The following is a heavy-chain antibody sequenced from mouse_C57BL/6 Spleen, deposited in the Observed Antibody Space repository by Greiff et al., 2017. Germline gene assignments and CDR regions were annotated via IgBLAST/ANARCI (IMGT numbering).Heavy chain of an antibody. D-gene: IGHD2-2*01. CDR3: AIIYYGFHAMDY. CDR2: INPNNGGT. J-gene: IGHJ4*01. CDR1: GYTFTDYY. Sequence: VQLQQSGPELVKPGASVKISCKASGYTFTDYYMNWVKQSHGKSLEWIGDINPNNGGTSYNQKFKGKATLTVDKSSSTAYMELRSLTSEDSAVYYCAIIYYGFHAMDYWGQGTSVTVSS. V-gene: IGHV1-26*01.